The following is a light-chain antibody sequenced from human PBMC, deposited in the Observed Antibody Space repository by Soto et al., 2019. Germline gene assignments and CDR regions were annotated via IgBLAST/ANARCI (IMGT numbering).Light chain of an antibody. Sequence: EIGLTQSPGTLSLSPGERATLSCRASQSVSSSYLAWYQQKPGQAPRLLIYGASSRATGIPDRFSGSGSGTDFTLTISRLEPEDFAVYYCQQYGSSLWTFGQGTKVDIQ. CDR3: QQYGSSLWT. J-gene: IGKJ1*01. CDR2: GAS. CDR1: QSVSSSY. V-gene: IGKV3-20*01.